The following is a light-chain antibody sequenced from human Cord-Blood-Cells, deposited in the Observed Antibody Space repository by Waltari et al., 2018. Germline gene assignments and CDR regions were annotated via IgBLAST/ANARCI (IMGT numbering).Light chain of an antibody. CDR1: QSVSSN. CDR2: GAS. V-gene: IGKV3-15*01. J-gene: IGKJ2*01. Sequence: EILMTQSPAPLSVSPGERATLSCRASQSVSSNFAGYQQKPGQAPRLLIYGASTRATGIPARFSGSGSGTEFTLTISSLQSEDFAVYYCQQYNNWPPYTFGQGTKLEIK. CDR3: QQYNNWPPYT.